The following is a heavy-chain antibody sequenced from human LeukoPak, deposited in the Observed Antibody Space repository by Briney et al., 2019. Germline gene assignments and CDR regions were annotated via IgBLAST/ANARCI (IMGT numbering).Heavy chain of an antibody. CDR2: ISTSSSYI. J-gene: IGHJ4*02. Sequence: PGGSLRLSCAASGFTLSSYSMNWVRQAPGKGLEWVSSISTSSSYIYYADSVKGRFTISRDNAKKSLYLQMNSLRAEDTAVYYCAKDRFGCSSTSCYWNDYWGQGTLVTVSS. CDR1: GFTLSSYS. CDR3: AKDRFGCSSTSCYWNDY. D-gene: IGHD2-2*01. V-gene: IGHV3-21*04.